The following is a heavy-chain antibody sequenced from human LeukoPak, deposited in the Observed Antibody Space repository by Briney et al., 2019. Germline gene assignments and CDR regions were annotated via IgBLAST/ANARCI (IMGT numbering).Heavy chain of an antibody. V-gene: IGHV4-34*01. CDR1: GGSFSVYN. D-gene: IGHD6-13*01. Sequence: SETLSLTCAVYGGSFSVYNWSWIRQPPGKGLEWIGEINHSGSTNYNPSLKSRVTISVDTSKNQFSLKLSSVTAADTAVYYCARGRSTGYSSSWYTPPDDYWGQGTLVTVSS. J-gene: IGHJ4*02. CDR3: ARGRSTGYSSSWYTPPDDY. CDR2: INHSGST.